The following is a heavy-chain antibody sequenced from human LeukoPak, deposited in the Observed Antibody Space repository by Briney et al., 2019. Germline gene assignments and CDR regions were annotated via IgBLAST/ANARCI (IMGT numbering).Heavy chain of an antibody. D-gene: IGHD6-19*01. Sequence: PSETLSLTCTVSGGSISSYYCSWIRQPARKGLEWIGRGYNSGSTNYNPSLKSRVTMSVDTSKSQFSLKLSSVTAADTAVYYCARGGYSSGWWDYWGQGTLVTPSA. J-gene: IGHJ4*02. V-gene: IGHV4-4*07. CDR3: ARGGYSSGWWDY. CDR2: GYNSGST. CDR1: GGSISSYY.